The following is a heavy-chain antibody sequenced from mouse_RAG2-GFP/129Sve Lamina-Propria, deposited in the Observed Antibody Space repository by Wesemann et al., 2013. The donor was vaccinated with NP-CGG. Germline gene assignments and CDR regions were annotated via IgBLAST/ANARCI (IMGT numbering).Heavy chain of an antibody. V-gene: IGHV9-3*01. J-gene: IGHJ2*01. CDR1: GYTFTTYG. D-gene: IGHD1-1*02. Sequence: QIQLVQSGPELKKPGETVKISCKASGYTFTTYGMSWVKQAPGKGLKWMGWINTYSGVPTYGDDFKGRFAFSLETSASTAYLQINNLKNEDTATYFCARFDYGLDYWGQGTTLTVSS. CDR2: INTYSGVP. CDR3: ARFDYGLDY.